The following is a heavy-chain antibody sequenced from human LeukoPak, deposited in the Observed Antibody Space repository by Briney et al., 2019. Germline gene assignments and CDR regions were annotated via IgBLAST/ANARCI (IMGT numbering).Heavy chain of an antibody. CDR3: TRTGVYYFDD. D-gene: IGHD2-8*01. CDR2: IYNSGST. CDR1: GVSISGYY. J-gene: IGHJ4*02. Sequence: SETLSLTCTVSGVSISGYYWGWIRQPPGKGVEGSGCIYNSGSTDYNPSLKSRVTISVETSKNQCSLKLGSVTAADTAVYYCTRTGVYYFDDWGQGTLVTVSS. V-gene: IGHV4-59*12.